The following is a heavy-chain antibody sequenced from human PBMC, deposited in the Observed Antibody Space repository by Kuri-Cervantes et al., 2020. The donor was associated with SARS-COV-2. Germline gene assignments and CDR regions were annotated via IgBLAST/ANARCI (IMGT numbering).Heavy chain of an antibody. Sequence: SCAASGFTFGSYAMSWVRQAPGKGLEWVSAISGSGGSTYYADSVKGRFTISRDNSKNTLYLQMNSLRAEDTAVYYCAKVQQLGSSWYWFDPWGQGTLVTVSS. CDR3: AKVQQLGSSWYWFDP. J-gene: IGHJ5*02. CDR2: ISGSGGST. V-gene: IGHV3-23*01. D-gene: IGHD6-13*01. CDR1: GFTFGSYA.